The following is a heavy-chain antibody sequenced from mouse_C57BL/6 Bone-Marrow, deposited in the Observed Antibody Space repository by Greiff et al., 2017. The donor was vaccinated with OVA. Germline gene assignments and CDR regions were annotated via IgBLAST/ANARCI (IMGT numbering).Heavy chain of an antibody. CDR3: ARLTGIYAMDY. CDR1: EYEFPSHD. V-gene: IGHV5-2*01. J-gene: IGHJ4*01. Sequence: EVKLMESGGGLVQPGESLKLSCEYNEYEFPSHDMSWVRKTPEKRLELVAAINSDGGSTYYPDTMERRFIISRDNTKKTLYLQMISLRSEDTALYYSARLTGIYAMDYWGQGTSVTVSS. CDR2: INSDGGST. D-gene: IGHD4-1*01.